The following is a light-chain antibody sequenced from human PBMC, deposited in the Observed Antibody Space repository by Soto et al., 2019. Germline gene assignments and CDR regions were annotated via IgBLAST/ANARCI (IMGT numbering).Light chain of an antibody. CDR3: SSYTGSDSGV. J-gene: IGLJ3*02. CDR2: EVS. CDR1: TSDVGYFNY. Sequence: QSALTQPASVSGSPGQSITISCTGTTSDVGYFNYVSWYQQHPGKAPKLMIYEVSNRPSGVSNRFSASKSGNTASLTISGLQAEDEADYYCSSYTGSDSGVFGGGTQLTVL. V-gene: IGLV2-14*01.